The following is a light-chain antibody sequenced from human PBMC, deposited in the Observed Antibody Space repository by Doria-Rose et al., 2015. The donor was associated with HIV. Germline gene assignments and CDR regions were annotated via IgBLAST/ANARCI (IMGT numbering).Light chain of an antibody. CDR2: WAS. Sequence: DIRLTQSPESLGMSLGERATINCKSNQSLLYTSKNYLAWYQQKPGQPPKLLIYWASTRPSGVPARFSGSESGTDFTLTISSLEAEDVAVYYCQQYYDTPSFGPGTTVDIK. CDR3: QQYYDTPS. V-gene: IGKV4-1*01. J-gene: IGKJ3*01. CDR1: QSLLYTSKNY.